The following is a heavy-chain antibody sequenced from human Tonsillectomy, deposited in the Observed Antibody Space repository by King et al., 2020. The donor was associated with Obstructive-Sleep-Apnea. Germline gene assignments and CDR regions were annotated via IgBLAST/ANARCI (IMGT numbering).Heavy chain of an antibody. CDR2: INPNSGVT. D-gene: IGHD2-8*01. CDR3: ARSVYCTNGVCYSYFDY. J-gene: IGHJ4*02. V-gene: IGHV1-2*04. CDR1: GYTFTGYY. Sequence: QLVQSGAEVKKPGASVKVSCKASGYTFTGYYMHSVRQAPGQGLEWMGWINPNSGVTNYAQKFQGWVTMTKDTSIRTAYMDLSRLRSDDTAVYYCARSVYCTNGVCYSYFDYWGQGTLVTVSS.